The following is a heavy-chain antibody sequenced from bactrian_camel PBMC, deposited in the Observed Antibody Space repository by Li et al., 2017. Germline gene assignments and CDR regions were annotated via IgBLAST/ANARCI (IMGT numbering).Heavy chain of an antibody. D-gene: IGHD2*01. V-gene: IGHV3S57*01. Sequence: LVESGGALVQPGGSLRLSCAATGYTWNRYCVAWFRQTPGKEREGVATVSSVGRITYADSVKGRFTISRDNAKNTLYLQMNSLKPEDTAMYYCATDGVTFYSGGCGRRLADFGYWGQGTQVTVS. CDR3: ATDGVTFYSGGCGRRLADFGY. CDR1: GYTWNRYC. CDR2: VSSVGRI. J-gene: IGHJ6*01.